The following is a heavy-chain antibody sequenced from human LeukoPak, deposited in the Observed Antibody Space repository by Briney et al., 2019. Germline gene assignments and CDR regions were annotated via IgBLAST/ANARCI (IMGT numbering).Heavy chain of an antibody. Sequence: GGSLRLSCAASGFTFSSYSMNWVRQAPGKGLEWVSSISSSSSYIYYADSVKGRFTISRDNAKNSLYLQMNSLRAEDTAVYYCARDHNNWNYGVIDLWGQGTLVSVSS. CDR3: ARDHNNWNYGVIDL. J-gene: IGHJ5*02. CDR2: ISSSSSYI. CDR1: GFTFSSYS. D-gene: IGHD1-7*01. V-gene: IGHV3-21*01.